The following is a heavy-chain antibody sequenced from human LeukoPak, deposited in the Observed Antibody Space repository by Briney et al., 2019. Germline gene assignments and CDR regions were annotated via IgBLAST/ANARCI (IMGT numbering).Heavy chain of an antibody. J-gene: IGHJ4*02. CDR2: INEDGSEE. CDR1: GFTFTTFW. V-gene: IGHV3-7*01. CDR3: AREGVINGNYFDY. Sequence: GGSLRLSCVASGFTFTTFWMAWVRQAPGKGLEWVANINEDGSEERYVDSVQGRFIISRDNTERSLYLQMNSLRAEDTAVYYCAREGVINGNYFDYWGQGTLVTVSS. D-gene: IGHD3-10*01.